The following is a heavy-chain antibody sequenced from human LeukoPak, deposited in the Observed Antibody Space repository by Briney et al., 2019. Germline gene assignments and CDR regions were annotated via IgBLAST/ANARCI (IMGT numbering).Heavy chain of an antibody. V-gene: IGHV3-20*04. CDR3: ARGWSYDSRAFDI. D-gene: IGHD3-22*01. CDR2: INWNGGST. Sequence: GGSLRLSCAASGFTFDDYGMRWVRQAPGKGLEWVPGINWNGGSTGYADSVKGRFTISRDNAKNSLYLQMNSLRAEDTALYYCARGWSYDSRAFDIWGQGTMVTVSS. J-gene: IGHJ3*02. CDR1: GFTFDDYG.